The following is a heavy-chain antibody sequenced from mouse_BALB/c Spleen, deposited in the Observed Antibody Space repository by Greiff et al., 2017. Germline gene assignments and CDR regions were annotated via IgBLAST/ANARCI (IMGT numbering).Heavy chain of an antibody. CDR1: GFNIKDYY. V-gene: IGHV14-4*02. Sequence: VQLQQSGAELVRSGASVKLSCTASGFNIKDYYMHWVKQRPEQGLEWIGWIDPENGDTEYAPKFQGKATMTADTSSNTAYLQLSSLTSEDTAVYYCKRTWFAYWGQGTLVTVSA. CDR3: KRTWFAY. CDR2: IDPENGDT. J-gene: IGHJ3*01.